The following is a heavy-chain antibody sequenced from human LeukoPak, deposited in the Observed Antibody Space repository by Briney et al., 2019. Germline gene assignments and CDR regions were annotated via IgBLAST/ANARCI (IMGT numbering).Heavy chain of an antibody. CDR3: ARHPLDY. Sequence: PGGSLRLSCAASGFTFSSYAMNWVRQAPGKGLEWVAVIWYDGSNKYYADSVKGRFTISRDNAKNSLYLQMNSLRAEDTAVYYCARHPLDYWGQGTLVTVSS. CDR2: IWYDGSNK. V-gene: IGHV3-33*08. J-gene: IGHJ4*02. CDR1: GFTFSSYA.